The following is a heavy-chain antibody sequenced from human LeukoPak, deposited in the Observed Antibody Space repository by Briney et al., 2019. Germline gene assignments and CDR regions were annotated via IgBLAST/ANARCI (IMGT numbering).Heavy chain of an antibody. Sequence: SETLSLTCTVSGGSISSYYWSWIRQPPGKGLEWIGYIYYSGSTNHNPSLKSRVTISIDTSKNQFSLKLSSVTAADTAVYYCARVAGGANDAFDIWGQGTMVTVSS. CDR1: GGSISSYY. D-gene: IGHD4-17*01. V-gene: IGHV4-59*12. J-gene: IGHJ3*02. CDR2: IYYSGST. CDR3: ARVAGGANDAFDI.